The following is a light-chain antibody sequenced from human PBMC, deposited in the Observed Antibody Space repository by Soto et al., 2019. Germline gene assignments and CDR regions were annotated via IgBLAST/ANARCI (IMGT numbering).Light chain of an antibody. Sequence: QSALTQSASVSGSPGQSITISCTGTSSDVGPYNLVSWYQQHPGKAPKLIIYEVSERPSGVSNRFSGSKSGNTASLTISGLQADDDADYYFCSYAGRNTLVFGLGTKLTVL. CDR2: EVS. V-gene: IGLV2-23*02. J-gene: IGLJ1*01. CDR1: SSDVGPYNL. CDR3: CSYAGRNTLV.